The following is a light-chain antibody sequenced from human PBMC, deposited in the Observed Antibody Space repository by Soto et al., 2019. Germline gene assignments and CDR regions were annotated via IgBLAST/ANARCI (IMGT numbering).Light chain of an antibody. CDR2: AVS. CDR1: SSDVGAYNL. V-gene: IGLV2-14*01. J-gene: IGLJ1*01. CDR3: CSQRSSTSHV. Sequence: QSALTQPASVSGSPGQSITISCSGTSSDVGAYNLVSWYQQHPGRAPKLMIYAVSNRPSGVSNRFSGSKSGNTASLTISGLQAEDEADYYCCSQRSSTSHVFGNGTKVTVL.